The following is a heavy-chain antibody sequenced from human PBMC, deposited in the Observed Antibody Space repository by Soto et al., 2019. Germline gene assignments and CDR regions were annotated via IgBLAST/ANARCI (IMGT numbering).Heavy chain of an antibody. V-gene: IGHV3-30*18. CDR1: GFTFSSYG. CDR2: ISYDGSNK. D-gene: IGHD3-3*01. Sequence: QVQLVESGGGVVQPGRSLRLSCAASGFTFSSYGMHWVRQAPGKGLEWVAVISYDGSNKYYADSVKGRFTISRDNSKNTLYLQMISLRAEDTAVYYCAKDGGHYDFWSGFDYWGQGTLVTVSS. J-gene: IGHJ4*02. CDR3: AKDGGHYDFWSGFDY.